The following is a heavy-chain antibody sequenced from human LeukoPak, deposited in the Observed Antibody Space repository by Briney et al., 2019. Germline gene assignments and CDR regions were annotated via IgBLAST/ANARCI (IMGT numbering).Heavy chain of an antibody. J-gene: IGHJ3*02. CDR1: GYTLTELS. Sequence: ASVKVSCKVSGYTLTELSMHWVRQAPGKGPEWMGGFDPEDGETIYAQKFQGRVTMTEDTSTDTAYMELSSLRSEDTAVYYCATDKVGPDAFDIWGQGTMVTVSS. CDR3: ATDKVGPDAFDI. V-gene: IGHV1-24*01. CDR2: FDPEDGET. D-gene: IGHD1-26*01.